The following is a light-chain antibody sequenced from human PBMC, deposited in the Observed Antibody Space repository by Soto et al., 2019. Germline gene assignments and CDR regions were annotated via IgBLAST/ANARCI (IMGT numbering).Light chain of an antibody. CDR3: SSFTSRFTFV. J-gene: IGLJ1*01. CDR1: SSGIGAYNY. Sequence: QSALTQPASVSGSPGQSIAISCTGNSSGIGAYNYVSWYQQHPGKAPKLMISEVTNRPSGVSDRFSGSKSGNTASLTISGLQAEDEADYYCSSFTSRFTFVFGTGTKVTVL. CDR2: EVT. V-gene: IGLV2-14*01.